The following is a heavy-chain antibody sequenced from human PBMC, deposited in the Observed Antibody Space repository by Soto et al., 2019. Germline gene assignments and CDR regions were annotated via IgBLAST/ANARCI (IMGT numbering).Heavy chain of an antibody. CDR3: ARDQVTPMVRGKGMDV. CDR1: GFTFSSYG. J-gene: IGHJ6*02. V-gene: IGHV3-33*01. CDR2: IWYDGSNK. D-gene: IGHD3-10*01. Sequence: QVQLVESGGGVVQPGRSLRLSCAASGFTFSSYGMHWVRQAPGKGLEWVAVIWYDGSNKYYADSVKGRFTISRDNSKNTMYLQMHSLRAEDTAVYYCARDQVTPMVRGKGMDVWGQGTTVTVSS.